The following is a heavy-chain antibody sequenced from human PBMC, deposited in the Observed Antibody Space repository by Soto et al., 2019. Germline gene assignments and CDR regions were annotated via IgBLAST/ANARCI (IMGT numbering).Heavy chain of an antibody. CDR1: GGTFSSYA. Sequence: QVQLVQSGAEVKKPGSSVQVSCKASGGTFSSYAISWVRQAPGQGLEWMGGISPIFGTANYAQKFQGIFTITEDKSTSTAYMELSSLRSEDTAVYYCAREDSRSGHLLLDWGQGTLVTVS. J-gene: IGHJ4*02. V-gene: IGHV1-69*06. CDR2: ISPIFGTA. D-gene: IGHD6-13*01. CDR3: AREDSRSGHLLLD.